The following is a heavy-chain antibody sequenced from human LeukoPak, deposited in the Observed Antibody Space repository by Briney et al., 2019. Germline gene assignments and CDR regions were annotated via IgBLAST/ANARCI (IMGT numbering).Heavy chain of an antibody. D-gene: IGHD6-19*01. CDR3: ARDHSSGSFQPFDC. V-gene: IGHV1-2*02. CDR1: GYTFTSYG. J-gene: IGHJ4*02. Sequence: ASVKVSCKASGYTFTSYGISWVRQAPGQGLEWMGWINPNSGGTNYAQKFQGRVTMTRDASISTAYMELSRLRSDDPAVYYCARDHSSGSFQPFDCWGEGTLLAVPS. CDR2: INPNSGGT.